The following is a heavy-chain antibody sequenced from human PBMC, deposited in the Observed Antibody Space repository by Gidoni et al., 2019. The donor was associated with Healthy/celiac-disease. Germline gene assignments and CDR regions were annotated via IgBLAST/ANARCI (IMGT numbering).Heavy chain of an antibody. Sequence: EVQLLESGGGLVQPGGSLRLSCAASGFPFSSYAMSWVRQAPGKGLEWVSAISGSGGSTYYADSVKGRFTISRDNSKNTLYLQMNSLRAEDTAVYYCAKSRLRATAQFAYWGQGTLVTVSS. J-gene: IGHJ4*02. CDR1: GFPFSSYA. CDR3: AKSRLRATAQFAY. CDR2: ISGSGGST. V-gene: IGHV3-23*01. D-gene: IGHD1-26*01.